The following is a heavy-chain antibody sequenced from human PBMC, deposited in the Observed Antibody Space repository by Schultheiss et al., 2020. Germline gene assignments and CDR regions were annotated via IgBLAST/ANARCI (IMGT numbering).Heavy chain of an antibody. CDR3: ARELGYSYGFGMDV. CDR2: IYYSGST. Sequence: SETLSLTCTVSGGSISSSSYYWGWIRQPPGKGLEWIGYIYYSGSTYYNPSLKSRVTISVDTSKNQFSLKLSSVTAADTAVYYCARELGYSYGFGMDVWGQGTTVTVSS. V-gene: IGHV4-30-4*08. D-gene: IGHD5-18*01. CDR1: GGSISSSSYY. J-gene: IGHJ6*02.